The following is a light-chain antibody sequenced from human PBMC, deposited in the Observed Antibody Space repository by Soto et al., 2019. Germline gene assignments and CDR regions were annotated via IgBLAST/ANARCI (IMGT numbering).Light chain of an antibody. J-gene: IGKJ1*01. CDR3: LQHRSYPWT. Sequence: DLQMTQSPCSLSASVGDRVTLTCRASQGIGDDLGWYQQQPGRAPKRLIYGVFNLQSGVPSRFSGSGSGTEFTLTISSLQPEDFATYYCLQHRSYPWTFGQGTKVEIK. CDR2: GVF. V-gene: IGKV1-17*01. CDR1: QGIGDD.